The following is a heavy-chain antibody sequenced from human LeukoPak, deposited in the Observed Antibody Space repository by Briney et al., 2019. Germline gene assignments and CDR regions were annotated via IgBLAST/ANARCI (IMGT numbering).Heavy chain of an antibody. D-gene: IGHD4-17*01. V-gene: IGHV1-2*02. CDR3: ARAPTVTTGDY. CDR1: GYTFTGYY. CDR2: INPNSGGT. J-gene: IGHJ4*02. Sequence: ASVKVSCKAPGYTFTGYYMHWVRQAPGQGLEWMGWINPNSGGTNYAQKFQGRVTMARDTSISTAYMELSRLRSDDTAVYYCARAPTVTTGDYWGQGTLVTISS.